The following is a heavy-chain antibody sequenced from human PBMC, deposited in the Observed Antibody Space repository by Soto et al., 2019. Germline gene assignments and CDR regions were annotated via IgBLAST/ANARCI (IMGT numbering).Heavy chain of an antibody. Sequence: SETLSLTCAVYGGSFSGYYWSWIRQPPGKGLEWIGEINHSGSTNYNPSLKSRVTISVDTSKNQFSLKLSSVTAADTAVYYCARGSGAARRYYYYYYGMDVWGQGTTVT. V-gene: IGHV4-34*01. CDR3: ARGSGAARRYYYYYYGMDV. J-gene: IGHJ6*02. D-gene: IGHD6-6*01. CDR2: INHSGST. CDR1: GGSFSGYY.